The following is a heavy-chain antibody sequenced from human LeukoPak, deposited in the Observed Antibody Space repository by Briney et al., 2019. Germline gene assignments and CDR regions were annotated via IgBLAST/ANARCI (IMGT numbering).Heavy chain of an antibody. CDR3: ARGPNWGSGY. CDR2: IGTSGGDI. D-gene: IGHD7-27*01. Sequence: GGSLRLSCAASGFTFSNYVMIWVRQAPGKGLEWVSIIGTSGGDIHYADSVKGRFSISRDNSKNTLSLQMNSLRVDDTAVYYCARGPNWGSGYWGQGTLVTVSS. J-gene: IGHJ4*02. V-gene: IGHV3-23*01. CDR1: GFTFSNYV.